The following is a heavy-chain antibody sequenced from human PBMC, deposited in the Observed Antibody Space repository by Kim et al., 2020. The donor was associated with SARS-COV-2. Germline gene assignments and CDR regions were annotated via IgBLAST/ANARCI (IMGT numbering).Heavy chain of an antibody. V-gene: IGHV3-33*05. CDR1: GFTFSSYG. J-gene: IGHJ6*01. CDR2: ISYDGSNK. D-gene: IGHD4-17*01. Sequence: GGSLRLSCAASGFTFSSYGMHWVRQAPGKGLEWVAVISYDGSNKYYADSVKGRFTISRDNSKNTLYLQMNSLRAEDTAVYYCARDLATVTTWTWGYYYYG. CDR3: ARDLATVTTWTWGYYYYG.